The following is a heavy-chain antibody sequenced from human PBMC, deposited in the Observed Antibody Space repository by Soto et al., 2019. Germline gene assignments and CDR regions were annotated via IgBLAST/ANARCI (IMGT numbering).Heavy chain of an antibody. CDR3: GGYSGQSDYYYMDV. V-gene: IGHV1-69*02. Sequence: QVQLVQSGAEVQKPGSSVKVSCKASGGTFSSYTISWVRQAPGQALEWMGRIIPILGISNYARKFQGRVTITEDKYTSTAYMELSSLRSEDTAVYYCGGYSGQSDYYYMDVWGKGTTVTVSS. J-gene: IGHJ6*03. CDR1: GGTFSSYT. CDR2: IIPILGIS. D-gene: IGHD5-12*01.